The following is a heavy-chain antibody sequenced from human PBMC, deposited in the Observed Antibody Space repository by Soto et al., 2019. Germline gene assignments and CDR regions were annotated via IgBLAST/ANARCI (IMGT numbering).Heavy chain of an antibody. CDR3: AKDRGPTVMKYYFDY. J-gene: IGHJ4*02. V-gene: IGHV3-30*02. D-gene: IGHD4-4*01. CDR2: IWYDGSIK. CDR1: GFTFSTYG. Sequence: GGSLRLSCAASGFTFSTYGMHWVRQAPGKGLEWVALIWYDGSIKNYADSVKGRFTISRDNSKNTLYLQMNSLRAEDTAVYYCAKDRGPTVMKYYFDYWGQGTLVTVSS.